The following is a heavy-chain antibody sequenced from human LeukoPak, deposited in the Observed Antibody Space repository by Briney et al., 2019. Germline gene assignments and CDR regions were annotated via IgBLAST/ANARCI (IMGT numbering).Heavy chain of an antibody. Sequence: PSETLSLTCTVSGGSISSSSYYWGWIRQPPGTGLEWIGSIYYSGSTYYNPSLKSRVTISVDTSKNHFSLKLSSVTAADTAVYYCAGQTARGYDWNYGGPDSWGQGTLVTVSS. CDR2: IYYSGST. D-gene: IGHD1-7*01. CDR1: GGSISSSSYY. CDR3: AGQTARGYDWNYGGPDS. J-gene: IGHJ4*02. V-gene: IGHV4-39*01.